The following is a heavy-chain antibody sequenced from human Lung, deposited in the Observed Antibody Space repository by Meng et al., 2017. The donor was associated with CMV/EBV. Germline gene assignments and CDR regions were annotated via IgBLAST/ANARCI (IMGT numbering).Heavy chain of an antibody. CDR1: GITFSTYA. CDR2: ISDGGGST. V-gene: IGHV3-23*01. J-gene: IGHJ4*02. Sequence: GEFLKTSCAASGITFSTYAVSWVRQAPGKGPEWGSGISDGGGSTYYADPVKGRFTLSRDNSKNTSDLQMNSLRVEETAVYYCAKEGPAAFSGTDRGLDNWGQGTLVTVSS. D-gene: IGHD1-14*01. CDR3: AKEGPAAFSGTDRGLDN.